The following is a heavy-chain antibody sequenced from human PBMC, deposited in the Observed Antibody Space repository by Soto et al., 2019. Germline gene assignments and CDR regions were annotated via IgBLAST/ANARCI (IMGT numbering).Heavy chain of an antibody. CDR2: TSGSGDST. D-gene: IGHD3-16*02. V-gene: IGHV3-23*01. Sequence: GGSLRPSFTASGLTFSCYAMSWVRKGRGKGLEWRSATSGSGDSTYYGDSGKGRFTNSRDNSKNTLYLQMNSLRAEDTAVYYWANQDYDYDWGSYRPGYDGVYWGQGTLVTVSS. CDR3: ANQDYDYDWGSYRPGYDGVY. CDR1: GLTFSCYA. J-gene: IGHJ4*02.